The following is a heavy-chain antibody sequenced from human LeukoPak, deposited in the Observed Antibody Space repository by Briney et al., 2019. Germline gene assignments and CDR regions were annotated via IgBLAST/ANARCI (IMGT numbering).Heavy chain of an antibody. CDR3: VRQKKSHGNFDY. D-gene: IGHD1-26*01. CDR1: GFTFSTSW. V-gene: IGHV3-7*03. CDR2: IKKDGSES. Sequence: PGGSLRLSCAASGFTFSTSWMSWVRQVPGKGLEWVANIKKDGSESHYVDSVKGRFTISRDNAKNSLYLQMNSLRVEDTAVYYCVRQKKSHGNFDYWGQGTLVTVSS. J-gene: IGHJ4*02.